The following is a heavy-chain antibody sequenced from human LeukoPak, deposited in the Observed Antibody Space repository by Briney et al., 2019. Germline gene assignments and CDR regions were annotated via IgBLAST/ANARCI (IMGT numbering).Heavy chain of an antibody. CDR3: ARHHPGIAVAVL. CDR1: GGSISSSSYY. CDR2: IYYSGST. J-gene: IGHJ1*01. Sequence: PSETLSLTCTVSGGSISSSSYYWGWIRQPQGKGLEGIGSIYYSGSTYYNPSLKSRVTISVDTSKNQFSLKLSSVTAADTAVYYCARHHPGIAVAVLWGQGTLVTVSS. D-gene: IGHD6-19*01. V-gene: IGHV4-39*07.